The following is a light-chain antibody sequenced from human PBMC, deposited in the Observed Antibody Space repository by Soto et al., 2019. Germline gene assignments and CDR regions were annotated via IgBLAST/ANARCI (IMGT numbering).Light chain of an antibody. V-gene: IGKV3-20*01. J-gene: IGKJ1*01. CDR3: QQYGSSRWT. CDR2: GAS. Sequence: EIGLTQSPGTLSLSPGERATLSCRASQSVSSSYLAWYQQHRGPAPTLLVSGASRRAPGIPDRFGGRGSGPDFPLTLSRLEPEDFAVYYCQQYGSSRWTFGQGTKV. CDR1: QSVSSSY.